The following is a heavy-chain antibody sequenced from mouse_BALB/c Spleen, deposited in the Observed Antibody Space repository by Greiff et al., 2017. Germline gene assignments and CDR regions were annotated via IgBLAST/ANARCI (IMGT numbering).Heavy chain of an antibody. V-gene: IGHV7-3*02. CDR1: GFTFTDYY. Sequence: EVQLVESGGGLVQPGGSLRLSCATSGFTFTDYYMSWVRQPPGKALEWLGFIRNKANGYTTEYSASVKGRFTISRDNSQSILYLQMNTLRAEDSATYYCARDGGSSLYYFDYWGQGTTLTVSS. CDR3: ARDGGSSLYYFDY. J-gene: IGHJ2*01. D-gene: IGHD1-1*01. CDR2: IRNKANGYTT.